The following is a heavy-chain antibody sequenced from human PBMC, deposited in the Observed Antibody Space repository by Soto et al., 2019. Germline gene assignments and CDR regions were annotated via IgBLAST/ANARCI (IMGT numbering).Heavy chain of an antibody. Sequence: GSLRLSCAASGFTFSNSWMTWVRQAPGKGLEWVATMKQDRSAEMYVDSVKGRFTISRDNARNSLYLHMNSLRAEDTAVYYCARDKIHRGGMSVFIPYYYYYGMDVWGQGTTVTVSS. CDR3: ARDKIHRGGMSVFIPYYYYYGMDV. CDR1: GFTFSNSW. V-gene: IGHV3-7*01. J-gene: IGHJ6*02. D-gene: IGHD2-21*01. CDR2: MKQDRSAE.